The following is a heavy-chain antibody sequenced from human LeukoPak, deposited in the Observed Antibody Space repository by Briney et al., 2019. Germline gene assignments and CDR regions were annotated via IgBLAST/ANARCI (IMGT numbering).Heavy chain of an antibody. V-gene: IGHV3-48*03. D-gene: IGHD3-10*01. Sequence: GGSLRLSCAASGFICSSYEFYWVRQAPGKGLEWISYISSGGSTIKYAESVKGRFTISRDDAKQSLYLQMNSLRAEDTAIYYCGASRQFVGAFDIWGQGTLVTVSS. CDR3: GASRQFVGAFDI. CDR1: GFICSSYE. J-gene: IGHJ3*02. CDR2: ISSGGSTI.